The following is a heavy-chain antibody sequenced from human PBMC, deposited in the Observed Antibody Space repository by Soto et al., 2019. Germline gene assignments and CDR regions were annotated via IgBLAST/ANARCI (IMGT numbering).Heavy chain of an antibody. J-gene: IGHJ3*02. CDR3: ARDPTSSGGGDAFDI. V-gene: IGHV3-33*01. CDR2: IWYDGSNK. CDR1: GFTFSSYG. D-gene: IGHD2-15*01. Sequence: GGSLRLSCAASGFTFSSYGMHWVRQAPGKGLEWVAVIWYDGSNKYYADSVKGRFTISRDNSKNTLYLQMNSLRAEDTAVYYCARDPTSSGGGDAFDIWGQGTMVTVSS.